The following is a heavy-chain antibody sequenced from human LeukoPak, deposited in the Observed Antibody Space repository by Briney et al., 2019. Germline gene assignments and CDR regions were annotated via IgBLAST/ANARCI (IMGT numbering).Heavy chain of an antibody. CDR1: GGSLSGYY. V-gene: IGHV4-34*01. Sequence: PSETLSLTCAVYGGSLSGYYWSWIRQPPGKGLEWIGEINHSGSTNYNPSLKSRVTISVDTSKNQFSLKLSSVTAADTAVYYCARNLRYCSSTSCYLYYYGMDVWGKGTTVTVSS. CDR2: INHSGST. D-gene: IGHD2-2*01. CDR3: ARNLRYCSSTSCYLYYYGMDV. J-gene: IGHJ6*04.